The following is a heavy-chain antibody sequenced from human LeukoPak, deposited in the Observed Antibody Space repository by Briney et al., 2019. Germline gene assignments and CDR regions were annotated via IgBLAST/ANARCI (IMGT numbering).Heavy chain of an antibody. CDR1: GFTFSSYG. CDR3: AKPGYCSGGSCYSGSGTWFDP. Sequence: GVSLRLSCAASGFTFSSYGMHWVRQAPGKGLEWVAVISYDGSNKYYADSVKGRFTISRDNSKNTLYLQMNSLRAEDTAVYYCAKPGYCSGGSCYSGSGTWFDPWGQGTLVTVSS. D-gene: IGHD2-15*01. J-gene: IGHJ5*02. V-gene: IGHV3-30*18. CDR2: ISYDGSNK.